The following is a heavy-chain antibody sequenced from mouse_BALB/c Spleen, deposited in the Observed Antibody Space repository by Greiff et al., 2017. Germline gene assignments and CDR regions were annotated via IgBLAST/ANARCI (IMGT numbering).Heavy chain of an antibody. CDR3: ADGRWLLRGWFAY. CDR1: GYSITSGYS. CDR2: IHYSGST. Sequence: DVKLQESGPDLVKPSQSLSLTCTVTGYSITSGYSWHWIRQFPGNKLEWMGYIHYSGSTNYNPSLKSRISITRDTSKNQFFLQLNSVTTEDTATYYCADGRWLLRGWFAYWGQGTLVTVSA. J-gene: IGHJ3*01. V-gene: IGHV3-1*02. D-gene: IGHD2-3*01.